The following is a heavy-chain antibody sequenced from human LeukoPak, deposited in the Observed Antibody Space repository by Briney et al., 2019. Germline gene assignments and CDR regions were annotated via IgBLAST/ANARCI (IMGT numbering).Heavy chain of an antibody. CDR1: RFTFSSYN. D-gene: IGHD2-2*01. CDR3: SRESRPAALDY. V-gene: IGHV3-48*04. CDR2: FSASSGTI. Sequence: PGGSLRLSCAASRFTFSSYNMNWDRQAPGKGLEWISHFSASSGTIYYADSVKGRFTISRDNAKDSLYLQMNSLRAEDTAVYYCSRESRPAALDYWGQGPLVTVSS. J-gene: IGHJ4*02.